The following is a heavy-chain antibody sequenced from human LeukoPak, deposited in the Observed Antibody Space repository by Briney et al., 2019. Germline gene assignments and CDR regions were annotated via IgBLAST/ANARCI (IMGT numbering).Heavy chain of an antibody. Sequence: PGGSLRLSCAASGFTFSSYAIFWVRQAPGKGLEWVAIISYDGSNKYYADSVKGRFIISRDNSKNMLYLQMNSLRSEDTAVYYCARGPSSYYESSGYSYYFDFWGQGTLVTVSS. J-gene: IGHJ4*02. CDR1: GFTFSSYA. CDR3: ARGPSSYYESSGYSYYFDF. D-gene: IGHD3-22*01. V-gene: IGHV3-30-3*01. CDR2: ISYDGSNK.